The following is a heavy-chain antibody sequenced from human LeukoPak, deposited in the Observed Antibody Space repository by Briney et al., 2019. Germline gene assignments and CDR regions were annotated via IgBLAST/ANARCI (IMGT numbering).Heavy chain of an antibody. CDR1: GYTLTELS. J-gene: IGHJ6*02. D-gene: IGHD3-10*01. Sequence: VASVKVSCKVSGYTLTELSMHWVRQAPGKGLEWMGGFDPEDGETIYAQKFQGRVTMTEDTSTDTAYMELSSLGSEDTAVYYCATEYGSGSYNLDVWGQGTTVTVSS. CDR2: FDPEDGET. V-gene: IGHV1-24*01. CDR3: ATEYGSGSYNLDV.